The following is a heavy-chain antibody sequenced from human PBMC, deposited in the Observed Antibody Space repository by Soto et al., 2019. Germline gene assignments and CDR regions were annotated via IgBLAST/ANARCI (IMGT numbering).Heavy chain of an antibody. D-gene: IGHD3-3*01. CDR2: IYRGGST. V-gene: IGHV3-66*01. J-gene: IGHJ4*02. CDR3: ATPSELVWSGYYPTFDY. CDR1: GLIVSFNY. Sequence: GGSLRLSCAASGLIVSFNYMSWVRQAPGKGLEWVSVIYRGGSTHYADSVKGRFTISRDNSKNTLYLQMNSLRVEDTGVYYCATPSELVWSGYYPTFDYWGQGTLVTVSS.